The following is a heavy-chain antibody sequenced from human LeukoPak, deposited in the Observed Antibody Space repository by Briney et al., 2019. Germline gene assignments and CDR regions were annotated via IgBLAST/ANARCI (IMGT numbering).Heavy chain of an antibody. Sequence: SETLSLTCTVSGGSISSYYWSWIRQPPGKGLEWIGYIYYSGSTNYNPSLKSRVTISVDTSKNQFSLKLSSVTPEDTAVYYCAKGMAVQGHDGPRYYYGMDVWGQGTTVTVSS. CDR3: AKGMAVQGHDGPRYYYGMDV. D-gene: IGHD5-24*01. V-gene: IGHV4-59*12. CDR1: GGSISSYY. J-gene: IGHJ6*02. CDR2: IYYSGST.